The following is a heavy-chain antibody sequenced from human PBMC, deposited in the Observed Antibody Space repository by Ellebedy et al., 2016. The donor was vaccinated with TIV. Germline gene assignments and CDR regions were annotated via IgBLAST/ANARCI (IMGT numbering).Heavy chain of an antibody. CDR2: IYYSGST. J-gene: IGHJ4*02. CDR1: GGSISSGGYY. Sequence: SETLSLXXTVSGGSISSGGYYWSWIRQHPGKGLEWIGYIYYSGSTYYNPSLKSRVTISVDTSKNQFSLKLSSVTAADTAVYYCARDRSSGWYGIDYWGQGTLVTVSS. CDR3: ARDRSSGWYGIDY. V-gene: IGHV4-31*03. D-gene: IGHD6-19*01.